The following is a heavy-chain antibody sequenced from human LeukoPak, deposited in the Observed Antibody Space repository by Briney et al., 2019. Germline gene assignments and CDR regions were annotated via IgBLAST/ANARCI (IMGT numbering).Heavy chain of an antibody. Sequence: SETLSLTCAVYGGSFSGYYWSWIRQPLGKGLEWIGEINHSGSTNYNPSLKSRVTISVDTSKNQFSLKLSSVTAADTAVYYCARSVGLVIPFYYWGQGTLVTVSS. CDR2: INHSGST. V-gene: IGHV4-34*01. CDR1: GGSFSGYY. CDR3: ARSVGLVIPFYY. D-gene: IGHD6-19*01. J-gene: IGHJ4*02.